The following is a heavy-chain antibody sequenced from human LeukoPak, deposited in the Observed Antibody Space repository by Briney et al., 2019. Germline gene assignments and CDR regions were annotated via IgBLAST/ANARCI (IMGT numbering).Heavy chain of an antibody. V-gene: IGHV1-2*02. CDR2: INPNSGGT. J-gene: IGHJ3*02. Sequence: ASVKVSCKASGYTFTGYYMHWVRQAPGQGLEWMGWINPNSGGTNYAQKFQGKVTMTRDTSISTAYMELSRLRSDDTAVYYCARGSTICGVVIIPVPASDIWGQGTMVTVSS. CDR1: GYTFTGYY. CDR3: ARGSTICGVVIIPVPASDI. D-gene: IGHD3-3*01.